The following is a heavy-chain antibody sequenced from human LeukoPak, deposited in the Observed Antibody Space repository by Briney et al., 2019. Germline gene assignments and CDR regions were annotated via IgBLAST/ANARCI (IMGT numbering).Heavy chain of an antibody. V-gene: IGHV4-34*01. Sequence: PSETLSLTCAVYGGSFSNYYWSWIRQPPGKGMEWIGSIYSSGSTYYNPSPKSRVTISVDTSKSLFSLKLTSVTAADTAVYYCGRSARRGSYPYFDNGGREPWVTVPS. J-gene: IGHJ4*02. D-gene: IGHD1-26*01. CDR3: GRSARRGSYPYFDN. CDR1: GGSFSNYY. CDR2: IYSSGST.